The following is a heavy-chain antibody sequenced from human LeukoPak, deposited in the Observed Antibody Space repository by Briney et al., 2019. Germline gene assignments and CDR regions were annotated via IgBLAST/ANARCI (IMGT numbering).Heavy chain of an antibody. D-gene: IGHD5-12*01. Sequence: SETLSLTCTVSGGSVSSGSYYWSWIRQPPGEGLEWIGYIYYSGSTNYNPSLKSRVTISVDPSKNHFSLRLSSVTAADTAVYYCARGYSAYPYYFDYWGQGTLVTVSS. J-gene: IGHJ4*02. V-gene: IGHV4-61*03. CDR2: IYYSGST. CDR1: GGSVSSGSYY. CDR3: ARGYSAYPYYFDY.